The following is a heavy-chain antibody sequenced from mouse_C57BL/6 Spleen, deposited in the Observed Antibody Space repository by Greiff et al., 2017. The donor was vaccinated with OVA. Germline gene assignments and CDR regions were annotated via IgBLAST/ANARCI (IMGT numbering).Heavy chain of an antibody. CDR1: GYTFTSYW. CDR3: ARGHYYGSSYPSYFDY. Sequence: QVQLKQPGAELVRPGSSVKLSCKASGYTFTSYWMHWVKQRPIQGLEWIGNIDPSDSETHYNQKFKDKATLTVDKSSSTAYMQLSSLTSEDSAVYYCARGHYYGSSYPSYFDYWGQGTTLTVSS. V-gene: IGHV1-52*01. D-gene: IGHD1-1*01. J-gene: IGHJ2*01. CDR2: IDPSDSET.